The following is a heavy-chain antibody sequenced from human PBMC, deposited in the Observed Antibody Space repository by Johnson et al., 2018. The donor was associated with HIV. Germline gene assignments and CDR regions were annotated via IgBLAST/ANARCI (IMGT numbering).Heavy chain of an antibody. D-gene: IGHD1-14*01. CDR3: AKDPPSGGSEPNAFDI. CDR1: GFTFSRYG. CDR2: ISGSGGST. Sequence: VQLVESGGSVVRPGGSLRLSCAASGFTFSRYGMHWVRQAPGKGLEWVSTISGSGGSTYCADSVKGRFTISRDTSKNTLYLQMNSLRAEDTAIYYCAKDPPSGGSEPNAFDIWGQGTMVTVSS. J-gene: IGHJ3*02. V-gene: IGHV3-23*04.